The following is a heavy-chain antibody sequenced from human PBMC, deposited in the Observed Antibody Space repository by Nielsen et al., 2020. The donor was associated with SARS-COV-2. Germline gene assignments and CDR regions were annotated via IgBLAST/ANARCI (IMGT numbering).Heavy chain of an antibody. D-gene: IGHD3-22*01. V-gene: IGHV3-53*01. CDR1: GFTVSSNY. J-gene: IGHJ3*02. CDR2: IYSGGST. Sequence: GGSLRLSCAASGFTVSSNYMSWVRQAPGKGLEWVSVIYSGGSTNYADSVKGRFTISRDNAKNSLYLQMNGLRAEDTAVYYCARFSFYDSSGYDAFDIWGQGTMVTVSS. CDR3: ARFSFYDSSGYDAFDI.